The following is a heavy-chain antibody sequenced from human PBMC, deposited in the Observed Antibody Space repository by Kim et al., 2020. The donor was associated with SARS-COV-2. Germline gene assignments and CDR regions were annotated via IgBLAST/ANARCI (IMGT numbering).Heavy chain of an antibody. CDR2: ITGPSSPI. D-gene: IGHD1-1*01. CDR1: GLTFSDYG. Sequence: GGSLRLSCAVSGLTFSDYGMNWVRQAPGKGLEWVSYITGPSSPIYYADSVKGRFTISRDNAKSSLYLQMSSLRDEDTAVYYCATGIQHAFGFWGQGTLVTVCS. J-gene: IGHJ4*02. CDR3: ATGIQHAFGF. V-gene: IGHV3-48*02.